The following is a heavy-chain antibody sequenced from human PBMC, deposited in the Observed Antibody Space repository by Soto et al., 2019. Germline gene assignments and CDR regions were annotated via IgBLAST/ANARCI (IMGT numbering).Heavy chain of an antibody. CDR3: AREVTIFGVVIWGYDYYGMAV. J-gene: IGHJ6*02. CDR2: TYYRSKWYN. D-gene: IGHD3-3*01. Sequence: SQTLSLTCAISWDSVASNSAAWNWISQSPSRGLECMWRTYYRSKWYNDYAVSVKSRITINPDTAKNQFSLQLNSVTPEDTAVYYCAREVTIFGVVIWGYDYYGMAVGGQGTTVTVSS. V-gene: IGHV6-1*01. CDR1: WDSVASNSAA.